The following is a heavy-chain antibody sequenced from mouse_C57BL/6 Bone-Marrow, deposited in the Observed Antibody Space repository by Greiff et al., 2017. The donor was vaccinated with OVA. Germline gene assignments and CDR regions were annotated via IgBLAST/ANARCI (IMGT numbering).Heavy chain of an antibody. CDR1: GFSLTSYG. D-gene: IGHD2-5*01. V-gene: IGHV2-2*01. Sequence: VKLMESGPGLVQPSQSLSITCTVSGFSLTSYGVHWVRQSPGKGLEWLGVIWSGGSTDYNAAFISRLSISKDNSKSQVFFKMNSLQADDTAIYYCDRDYSNYEGDWYFDVWGTGTTVTVSS. CDR3: DRDYSNYEGDWYFDV. CDR2: IWSGGST. J-gene: IGHJ1*03.